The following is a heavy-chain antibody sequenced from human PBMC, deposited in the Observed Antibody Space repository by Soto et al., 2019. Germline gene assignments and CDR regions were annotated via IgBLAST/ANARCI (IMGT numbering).Heavy chain of an antibody. CDR2: IRSKAYGGTT. CDR3: TRDQAFRGVILRGGYYYYMDV. CDR1: GFTFVDYA. J-gene: IGHJ6*03. Sequence: GGSLRLSCTASGFTFVDYAMSWFRQAPGKGLEWVGFIRSKAYGGTTEYAASVKGRFTISRDDSKSIAYLQMNSLKTEDTAVYYCTRDQAFRGVILRGGYYYYMDVWGRGTTVTVSS. V-gene: IGHV3-49*03. D-gene: IGHD3-10*01.